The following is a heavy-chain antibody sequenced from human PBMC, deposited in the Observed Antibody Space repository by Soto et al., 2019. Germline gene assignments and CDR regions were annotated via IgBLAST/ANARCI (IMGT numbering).Heavy chain of an antibody. CDR3: ARDKYSNGWYGFDY. J-gene: IGHJ4*02. Sequence: ASVKVSCKASGYTFTIYAVHWVRQDPGQRLEWMGWINADNGYTKYSQKFQGRVTITRDTSASTAYMELSSLTSEDTAVYYCARDKYSNGWYGFDYWGQGTLVTVSS. CDR1: GYTFTIYA. CDR2: INADNGYT. D-gene: IGHD6-19*01. V-gene: IGHV1-3*01.